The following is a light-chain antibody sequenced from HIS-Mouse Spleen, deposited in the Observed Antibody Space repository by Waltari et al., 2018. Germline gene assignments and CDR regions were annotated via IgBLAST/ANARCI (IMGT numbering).Light chain of an antibody. CDR2: RNN. CDR1: NPNIASTY. J-gene: IGLJ3*02. Sequence: SVLTQPPSASGTPGLRVTFSCSGSNPNIASTYVYWYQQLPGPAPKLLIYRNNQRPSGVPDRFSGSKSGTSASLAISGLRSEDEADYYCAAWDDSLSGPVFGGGTKLTVL. CDR3: AAWDDSLSGPV. V-gene: IGLV1-47*01.